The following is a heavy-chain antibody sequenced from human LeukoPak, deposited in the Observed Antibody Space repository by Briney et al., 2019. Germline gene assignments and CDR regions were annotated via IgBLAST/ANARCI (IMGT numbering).Heavy chain of an antibody. J-gene: IGHJ4*02. D-gene: IGHD1-7*01. Sequence: ASVKVSCKASGYTFTNHDMHWVRQAPGQGLEWMGWINPNSGGTNYAQKFQGRVTMTRDTSISTAYMELSRLRSDDTAVYYCARAALQLELAPADYWGQGTLVTVSS. CDR1: GYTFTNHD. V-gene: IGHV1-2*02. CDR2: INPNSGGT. CDR3: ARAALQLELAPADY.